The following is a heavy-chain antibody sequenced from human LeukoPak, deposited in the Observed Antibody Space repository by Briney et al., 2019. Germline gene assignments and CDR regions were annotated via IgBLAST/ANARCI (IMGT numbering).Heavy chain of an antibody. D-gene: IGHD3-3*01. V-gene: IGHV1-69*05. CDR1: GGTFSSYA. Sequence: SVKVSCKASGGTFSSYAISWVRQAPGQGLEWMGGIIPIFGTANYAQKFQGRVTMTRNTSISTAYMELSRLRSDDTAVYYCARALDAVFDYWGRGTLVTVSS. J-gene: IGHJ4*02. CDR3: ARALDAVFDY. CDR2: IIPIFGTA.